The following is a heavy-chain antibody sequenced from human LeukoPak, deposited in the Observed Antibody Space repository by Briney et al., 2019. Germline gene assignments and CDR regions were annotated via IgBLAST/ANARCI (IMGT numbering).Heavy chain of an antibody. Sequence: GGSLRLSCAASGFTFSSYVVSWVRQAPGKGLEWVSAISGSGGSTYYADSVKGRFTISRYNSKNTLYLQMNSLRAEDTAVYYCATPTDWGSEGDFDYWGQGTLVTVSS. CDR3: ATPTDWGSEGDFDY. CDR2: ISGSGGST. D-gene: IGHD7-27*01. V-gene: IGHV3-23*01. J-gene: IGHJ4*02. CDR1: GFTFSSYV.